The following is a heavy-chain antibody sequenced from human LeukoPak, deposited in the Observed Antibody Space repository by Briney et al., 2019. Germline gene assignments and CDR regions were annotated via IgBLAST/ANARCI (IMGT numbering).Heavy chain of an antibody. CDR2: IYYSGST. V-gene: IGHV4-39*07. D-gene: IGHD3-22*01. CDR1: GGSISSSSYY. CDR3: ARNYYDTSGYHRDALDI. J-gene: IGHJ3*02. Sequence: SETLSLTCTVSGGSISSSSYYWGWIRQPPGKGLEWIGSIYYSGSTYYNPSLKSRVTISVDTSKNQFSLKLTSVTAADTAVYYCARNYYDTSGYHRDALDIWGQGTMVTVSS.